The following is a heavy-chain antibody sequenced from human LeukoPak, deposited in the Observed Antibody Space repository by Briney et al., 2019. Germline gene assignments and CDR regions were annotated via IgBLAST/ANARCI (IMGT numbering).Heavy chain of an antibody. CDR3: TRDRPRYDYGDYRDTFDI. CDR2: IRSKAYGGTT. CDR1: GFTFGDYA. V-gene: IGHV3-49*03. Sequence: GGSLRLXCSASGFTFGDYAMNWFRQAPGKGLEWVGFIRSKAYGGTTEYAASVKGRFTISRDDSKSIAYLQMNSLKIEDTGLYYCTRDRPRYDYGDYRDTFDIWGQGTMVTVSS. D-gene: IGHD4-17*01. J-gene: IGHJ3*02.